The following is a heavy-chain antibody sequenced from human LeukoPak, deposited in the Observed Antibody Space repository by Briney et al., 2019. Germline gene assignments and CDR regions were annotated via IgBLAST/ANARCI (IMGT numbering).Heavy chain of an antibody. V-gene: IGHV1-18*01. Sequence: ASVKVSCKPSGYTFTSYALSWVRQAPGQGLEWMGWISTYSGNTNYAQKLQGRITMTIETSTSTAYMELRSLGSDDTAVYYCARDIGTFDYWGQGTLVTVSS. CDR1: GYTFTSYA. CDR2: ISTYSGNT. J-gene: IGHJ4*02. D-gene: IGHD6-13*01. CDR3: ARDIGTFDY.